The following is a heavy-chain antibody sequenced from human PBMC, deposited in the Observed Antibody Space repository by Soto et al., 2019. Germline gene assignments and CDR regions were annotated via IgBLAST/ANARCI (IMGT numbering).Heavy chain of an antibody. CDR3: VKDGSSGWPYYYGLDV. D-gene: IGHD6-19*01. Sequence: QVQLVESGGGGVQPGRSLRLSCAASGFTFSSYGIHWVRQAPGKGLEWVAVISYDGRNKYYADSVKGRFAISRHNSRNTLYLQMSSLRAEDTAVYYCVKDGSSGWPYYYGLDVWGQGTTVTVSS. CDR1: GFTFSSYG. CDR2: ISYDGRNK. J-gene: IGHJ6*02. V-gene: IGHV3-30*18.